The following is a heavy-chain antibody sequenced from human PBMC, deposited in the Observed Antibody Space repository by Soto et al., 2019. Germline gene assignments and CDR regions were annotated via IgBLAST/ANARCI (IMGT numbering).Heavy chain of an antibody. J-gene: IGHJ4*02. Sequence: EVQLLESGGGLVQPGGSLRLSCAASGFTFSSYAMSWVRQAPGKGLEWVSAISGSGGSTYYADSVKGRFTISRDNSKNTLYLQMNSLRAEDTAVYYCAKESYCYDSSGYYYGGYYFDYWGQGTLVTVSS. D-gene: IGHD3-22*01. CDR1: GFTFSSYA. CDR3: AKESYCYDSSGYYYGGYYFDY. V-gene: IGHV3-23*01. CDR2: ISGSGGST.